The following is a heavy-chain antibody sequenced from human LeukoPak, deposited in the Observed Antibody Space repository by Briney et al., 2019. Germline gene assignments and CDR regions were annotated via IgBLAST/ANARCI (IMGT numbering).Heavy chain of an antibody. V-gene: IGHV1-46*01. CDR3: AATIVATAESMDV. CDR2: INPSGGST. CDR1: GYTFTSYY. Sequence: ASVKVSCKASGYTFTSYYMHWVRQAPGQGLEWMGIINPSGGSTIYAQKLQGRVTMTRDTSTSTVYMELSSLRSEDTAVYYCAATIVATAESMDVWGQGTTVTVSS. J-gene: IGHJ6*02. D-gene: IGHD5-12*01.